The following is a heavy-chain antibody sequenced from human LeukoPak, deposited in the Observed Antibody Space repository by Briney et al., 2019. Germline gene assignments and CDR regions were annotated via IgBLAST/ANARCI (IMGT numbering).Heavy chain of an antibody. CDR3: AKGGYDYVKVGYFDS. CDR1: GFNFNNYA. J-gene: IGHJ4*02. D-gene: IGHD5-12*01. V-gene: IGHV3-23*01. CDR2: IVASSGAT. Sequence: PGGSLRLSCAASGFNFNNYAMSWVRQAPGKGLEWVSHIVASSGATFYADSVKGRFTISRDHSKNTLYLQMNSLRAEDTAFYCAKGGYDYVKVGYFDSWGQGTLVTVSS.